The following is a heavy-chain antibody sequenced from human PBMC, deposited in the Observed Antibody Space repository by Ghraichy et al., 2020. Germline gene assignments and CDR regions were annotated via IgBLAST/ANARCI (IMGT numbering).Heavy chain of an antibody. V-gene: IGHV3-30*03. Sequence: GESLNISCAASGFDFSKYILHWVRQAPGKGLEWVAVTSSEGNENYYADSVKDRFSISRDNSKNTLYLQMSSLRSDDTAVYYCALIDIVVVSCPLGGDNYWGQGTRVTVSS. CDR3: ALIDIVVVSCPLGGDNY. CDR1: GFDFSKYI. CDR2: TSSEGNEN. J-gene: IGHJ4*02. D-gene: IGHD2-21*01.